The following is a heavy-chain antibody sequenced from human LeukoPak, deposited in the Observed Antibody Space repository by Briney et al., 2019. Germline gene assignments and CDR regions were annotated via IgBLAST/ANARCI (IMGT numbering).Heavy chain of an antibody. CDR2: IYSGGST. CDR1: GFTVSSNY. D-gene: IGHD4-17*01. V-gene: IGHV3-66*01. Sequence: GGSLRLSCAASGFTVSSNYMSWVRQAPGKGLEWVSVIYSGGSTYYADSVKGRFTISRDNSKNTLYLQMNSLRAEDTAVYYCARDSFGDLFFDYWGQGTLVTVSS. CDR3: ARDSFGDLFFDY. J-gene: IGHJ4*02.